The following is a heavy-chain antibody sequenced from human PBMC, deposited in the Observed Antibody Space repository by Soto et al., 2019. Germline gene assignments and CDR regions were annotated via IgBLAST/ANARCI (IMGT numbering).Heavy chain of an antibody. J-gene: IGHJ6*02. Sequence: RGSLHVCFASAGVPVSMSELSWVRQAPGKGLEWVSVIYSGGSTYYADSVKGRFTISRDNSKNTLYLQMNSLRAEDTAVYYCARDLWSHYYYGMDVWGQGT. CDR2: IYSGGST. CDR3: ARDLWSHYYYGMDV. CDR1: GVPVSMSE. V-gene: IGHV3-66*01. D-gene: IGHD3-10*01.